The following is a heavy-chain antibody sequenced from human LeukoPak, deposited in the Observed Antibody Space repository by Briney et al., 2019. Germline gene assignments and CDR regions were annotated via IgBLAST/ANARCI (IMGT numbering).Heavy chain of an antibody. V-gene: IGHV1-2*06. D-gene: IGHD1-26*01. J-gene: IGHJ4*02. CDR2: INPNSGGT. CDR3: ARESSSTGVDF. CDR1: GYTFTDYY. Sequence: ASVKVSCKASGYTFTDYYMHWVRQAPGQGLEWMGRINPNSGGTNYAQKFQGRVTMTRDTSISTAYMDLSRPRSDDTASYYCARESSSTGVDFWGQGTLVTVSS.